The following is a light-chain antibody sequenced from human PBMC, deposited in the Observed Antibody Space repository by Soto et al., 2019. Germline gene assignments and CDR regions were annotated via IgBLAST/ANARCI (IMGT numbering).Light chain of an antibody. CDR1: QSVGSSY. Sequence: EIVLTQSPGTLSLSPGERATLSCRASQSVGSSYLAWYQQKPGQAPRLLIYAASIRASGIPDRFSGSGSGTDFTLTISRLEPEDFAVYYCQQYDNSPLTFGGGTKVDIK. V-gene: IGKV3-20*01. CDR2: AAS. J-gene: IGKJ4*01. CDR3: QQYDNSPLT.